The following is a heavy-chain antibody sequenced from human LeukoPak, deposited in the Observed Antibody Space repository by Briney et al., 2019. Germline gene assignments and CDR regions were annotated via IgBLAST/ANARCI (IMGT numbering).Heavy chain of an antibody. D-gene: IGHD3-22*01. CDR2: ISSSSSYI. V-gene: IGHV3-21*01. CDR1: GFTFSSYS. CDR3: ARDIAPGYYYDSSGSLLGYYFDY. J-gene: IGHJ4*02. Sequence: PGGSLRLSCAASGFTFSSYSMNWVRQAPGKGLEWLSSISSSSSYIYYADSVKGRFTISRDNAKNSMYLQMNSLRAEDTAVYYCARDIAPGYYYDSSGSLLGYYFDYWGQGTLVTVSS.